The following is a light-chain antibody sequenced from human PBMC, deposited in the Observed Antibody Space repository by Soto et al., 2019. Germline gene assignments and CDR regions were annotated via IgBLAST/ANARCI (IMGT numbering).Light chain of an antibody. CDR1: QSISSFY. Sequence: EIVLTHSPGTLSLSPGERATLSCRSSQSISSFYLAWYQQKPGQAPRLLIYDASNRATGIPARFSGSGSGTDFTLTISSLEPEDFAVYYCQQRSNWPRTFGQGTKVDIK. CDR2: DAS. V-gene: IGKV3-11*01. J-gene: IGKJ1*01. CDR3: QQRSNWPRT.